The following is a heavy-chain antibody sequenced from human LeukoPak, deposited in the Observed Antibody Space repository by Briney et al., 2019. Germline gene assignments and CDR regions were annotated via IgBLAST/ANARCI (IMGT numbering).Heavy chain of an antibody. CDR1: GGSFSGYY. CDR2: INHSGST. J-gene: IGHJ1*01. V-gene: IGHV4-34*01. D-gene: IGHD6-19*01. Sequence: SETLSLTCAVYGGSFSGYYWSWIRQSPGKGLKWIGEINHSGSTNYNPSLKSRVTISVDTSKNQFSLKLNSVTAADTAVYYCATVGSDWYLRYFQHWGQGTLVTVSS. CDR3: ATVGSDWYLRYFQH.